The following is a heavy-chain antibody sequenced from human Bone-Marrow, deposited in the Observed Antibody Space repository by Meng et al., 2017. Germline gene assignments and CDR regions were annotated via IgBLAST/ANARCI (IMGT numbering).Heavy chain of an antibody. V-gene: IGHV1-69*06. Sequence: SVKVFCKASGYPFLNYGITLLRQAPGQGLVWMGGIIPIFGTANYAQKFQGRVTITADKSTSTAYMELSSLRSEDTAVYYCARKSYYYDSSGYYYGMDAWGQGTTVTVSS. D-gene: IGHD3-22*01. CDR3: ARKSYYYDSSGYYYGMDA. CDR1: GYPFLNYG. CDR2: IIPIFGTA. J-gene: IGHJ6*02.